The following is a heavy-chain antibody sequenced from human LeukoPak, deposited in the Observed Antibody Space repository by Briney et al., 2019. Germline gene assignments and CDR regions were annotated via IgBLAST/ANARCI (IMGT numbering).Heavy chain of an antibody. Sequence: GGSLRLSCVVSGLRFRNYGMHWVRQAPGKGLEWVAVISYDGSNKYYADSVKGRFTISRDNSKNTLYLQMNSLRAEDTAVYYCARSGYSSSHYYYYYGMDVWGQGTTVTVSS. D-gene: IGHD6-6*01. CDR1: GLRFRNYG. V-gene: IGHV3-30*19. CDR3: ARSGYSSSHYYYYYGMDV. CDR2: ISYDGSNK. J-gene: IGHJ6*02.